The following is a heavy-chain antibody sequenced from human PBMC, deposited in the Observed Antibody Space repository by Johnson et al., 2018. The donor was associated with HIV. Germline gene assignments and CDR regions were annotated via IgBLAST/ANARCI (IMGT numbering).Heavy chain of an antibody. J-gene: IGHJ3*02. Sequence: GRSLRLSCAASGFTFSSYAMHWVRQAPGKGLEWVAVISYDGSNKYYADSVKGRFTISRDNSKNTLYLQMNSLRAEDTAVYYCARGSLSGSPDIWGQGTMVTVSS. CDR1: GFTFSSYA. CDR3: ARGSLSGSPDI. D-gene: IGHD1-26*01. V-gene: IGHV3-30*04. CDR2: ISYDGSNK.